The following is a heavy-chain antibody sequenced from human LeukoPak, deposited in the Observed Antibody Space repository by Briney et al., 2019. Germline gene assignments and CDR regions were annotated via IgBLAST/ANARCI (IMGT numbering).Heavy chain of an antibody. CDR1: GFTFSSYT. CDR3: ATEAVGGTGRDLDY. D-gene: IGHD6-19*01. Sequence: PGGSLRLSCAASGFTFSSYTMSWVRQAPGKGLEWVSAISASGGTTYYADSVKGRFTISRDNSKNTLYLQMNSLRAEDTAVYYCATEAVGGTGRDLDYWGQGTLSPSPQ. V-gene: IGHV3-23*01. CDR2: ISASGGTT. J-gene: IGHJ4*02.